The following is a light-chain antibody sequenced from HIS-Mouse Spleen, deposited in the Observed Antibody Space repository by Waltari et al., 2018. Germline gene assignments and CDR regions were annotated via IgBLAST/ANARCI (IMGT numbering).Light chain of an antibody. CDR1: QGISNY. V-gene: IGKV1-27*01. CDR3: QKYNSAPRT. J-gene: IGKJ1*01. CDR2: AAS. Sequence: DIQMTQSPSSLSASVGDRVTITCRANQGISNYLAWYQQKPGKVPKLLIYAASTLQSWVPSRFSGSGSGTDFTLTISSLQPEDVATYYCQKYNSAPRTFGQGTKVEIK.